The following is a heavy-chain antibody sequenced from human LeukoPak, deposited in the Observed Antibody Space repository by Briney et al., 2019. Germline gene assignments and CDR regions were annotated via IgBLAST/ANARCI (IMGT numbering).Heavy chain of an antibody. CDR2: INPNSGGT. J-gene: IGHJ6*03. V-gene: IGHV1-2*02. D-gene: IGHD6-13*01. CDR1: GYTFTGYY. CDR3: AREGLAAAIGVYYYYMDV. Sequence: GASVKVSCKASGYTFTGYYLHWVRQAPGQGLEWMGWINPNSGGTNYAQKFQGRVTMTRDTSISTAYMELSRLRSDDTAVYYCAREGLAAAIGVYYYYMDVWGKGTTVTVSS.